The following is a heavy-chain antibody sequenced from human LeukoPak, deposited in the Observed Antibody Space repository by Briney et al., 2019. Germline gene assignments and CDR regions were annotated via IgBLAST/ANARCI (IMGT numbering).Heavy chain of an antibody. J-gene: IGHJ3*02. CDR2: IYYNGGT. V-gene: IGHV4-59*01. CDR1: GGSISSYY. CDR3: ARSTYCGGDCYSMGAFDI. D-gene: IGHD2-21*01. Sequence: TLSLTCTVSGGSISSYYWSWIRQPPGKGLEWIGYIYYNGGTNYNPSPKSRVTISIDASKNQFSLKLSSVAAADTAVYYCARSTYCGGDCYSMGAFDIWGQGTMVTVSS.